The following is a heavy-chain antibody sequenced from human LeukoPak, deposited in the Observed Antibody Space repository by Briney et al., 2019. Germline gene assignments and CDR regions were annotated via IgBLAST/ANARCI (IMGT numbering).Heavy chain of an antibody. CDR2: ISGSGGST. D-gene: IGHD6-19*01. J-gene: IGHJ4*02. Sequence: GGSLRLSCAASGFTFSSHAMSWVRQAPGKGLEWVSAISGSGGSTYYADSVKGRFTISRDNCRNTLHLQMSSLRDEDTAVYYCAKDLSHSSGWYNYWGQGTLVTVSS. V-gene: IGHV3-23*01. CDR1: GFTFSSHA. CDR3: AKDLSHSSGWYNY.